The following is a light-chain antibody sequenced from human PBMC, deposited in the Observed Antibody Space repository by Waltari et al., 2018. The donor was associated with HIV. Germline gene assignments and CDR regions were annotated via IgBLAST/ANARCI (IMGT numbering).Light chain of an antibody. CDR2: DDS. CDR3: QVWDISSDQVV. Sequence: SYVLTQPPSVSVAPGQTATITCGGKNIGGESVHWYKQKPGQAPVLVVYDDSDRPSGIPERFSGSNSDNTATLTISRVEAGDEADYYCQVWDISSDQVVFGGGTKLTVL. CDR1: NIGGES. J-gene: IGLJ2*01. V-gene: IGLV3-21*02.